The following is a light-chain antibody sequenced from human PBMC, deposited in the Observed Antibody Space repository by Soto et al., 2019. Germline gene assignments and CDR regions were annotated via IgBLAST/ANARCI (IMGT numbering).Light chain of an antibody. CDR2: ATS. CDR3: QQRYSWPVT. CDR1: QSITNY. J-gene: IGKJ5*01. Sequence: EIVLTQSPATLSLSPGERATLSCRASQSITNYLGWYQQKPGQAPRLLIYATSNRATGIPARFSGSGSGTDFTLTISSLETEDFSVYYCQQRYSWPVTFGQGTRLEIK. V-gene: IGKV3-11*01.